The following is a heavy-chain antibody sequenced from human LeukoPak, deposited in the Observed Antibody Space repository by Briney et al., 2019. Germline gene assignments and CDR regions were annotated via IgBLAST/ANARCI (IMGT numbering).Heavy chain of an antibody. J-gene: IGHJ4*02. CDR2: MTPSSGNT. CDR1: GYTFTSYD. Sequence: ASVKVSCKASGYTFTSYDINWVRQAGQGLEWIGYMTPSSGNTGYAQSLQGRVTLTRDTSINTVYMELSSLKSEDTAVYYCVRGLFWGQGTLVTVSS. CDR3: VRGLF. V-gene: IGHV1-8*01.